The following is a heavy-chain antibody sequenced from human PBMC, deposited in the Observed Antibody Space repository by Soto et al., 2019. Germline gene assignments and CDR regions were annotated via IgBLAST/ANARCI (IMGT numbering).Heavy chain of an antibody. J-gene: IGHJ4*02. V-gene: IGHV3-23*01. CDR2: ISGSGGST. CDR3: TASLSLSSSSDY. D-gene: IGHD6-13*01. Sequence: GGYLGLSGASSGFVSGSNVMTWFGQSPGKGLEWVSAISGSGGSTYYADSGKGRYTISRDDSKNTLYLQMNSLKTEDTAVYYCTASLSLSSSSDYWGQGTLVTVSS. CDR1: GFVSGSNV.